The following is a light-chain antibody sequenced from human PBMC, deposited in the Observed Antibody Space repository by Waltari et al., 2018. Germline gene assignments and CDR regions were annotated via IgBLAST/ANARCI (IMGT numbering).Light chain of an antibody. CDR1: QTVLYSSDNNNY. Sequence: DIVMTQSPDSLAVSLGERANINCKSSQTVLYSSDNNNYLAWYQQKLGQPPKLLIYWASTRASEVPSRFSGSGSGTDFTLTISSLQAEDVAVYYCQQYYDTPRTFGQGTRVEIK. CDR2: WAS. CDR3: QQYYDTPRT. J-gene: IGKJ1*01. V-gene: IGKV4-1*01.